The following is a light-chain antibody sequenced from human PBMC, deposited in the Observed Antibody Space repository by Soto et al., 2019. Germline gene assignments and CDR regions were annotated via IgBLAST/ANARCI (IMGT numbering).Light chain of an antibody. CDR1: DSEDKS. CDR3: QVWDISSDHVI. CDR2: DDS. J-gene: IGLJ2*01. V-gene: IGLV3-21*02. Sequence: SYELTQPPSVSGAPGQPARITCGGIDSEDKSVHWYQQKPGQAPVLVVYDDSDRPSVIPERFSGSNSGNTATLTISRVEAGDEADYYCQVWDISSDHVIFGGGTTLTVL.